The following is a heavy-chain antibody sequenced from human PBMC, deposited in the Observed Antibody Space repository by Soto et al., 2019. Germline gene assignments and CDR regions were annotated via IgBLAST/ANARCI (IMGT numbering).Heavy chain of an antibody. CDR3: ARELSALGTIDF. Sequence: ASVKVSCKASGCTFNIYGISWVRQAPGQGLEWMGWISPYNDNKKYAQNFQGRVTMTTDTSTSTAYMELTSLRSDDTAVYYCARELSALGTIDFWGQGTLVTVSS. CDR1: GCTFNIYG. D-gene: IGHD1-7*01. J-gene: IGHJ4*02. V-gene: IGHV1-18*01. CDR2: ISPYNDNK.